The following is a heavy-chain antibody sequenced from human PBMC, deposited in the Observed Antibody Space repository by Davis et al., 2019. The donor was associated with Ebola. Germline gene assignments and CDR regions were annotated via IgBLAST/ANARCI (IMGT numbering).Heavy chain of an antibody. CDR3: AKQRGVGAIDYDY. D-gene: IGHD1-26*01. Sequence: GESLKISCAASGFTVSSNYMSWVRQAPGKGLEWVSVTYSGGSTYYADSVKGRFTTFRDNPKNTLYLQMNSLRADDTAVYYCAKQRGVGAIDYDYWGRGTVVTVSS. CDR2: TYSGGST. CDR1: GFTVSSNY. V-gene: IGHV3-53*01. J-gene: IGHJ4*02.